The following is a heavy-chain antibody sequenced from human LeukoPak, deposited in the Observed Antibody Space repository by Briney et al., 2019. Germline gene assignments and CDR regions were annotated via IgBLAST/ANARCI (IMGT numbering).Heavy chain of an antibody. V-gene: IGHV4-61*05. CDR3: ARKNDFDI. Sequence: SETLSLTCTVSGGSISNSGYYWGWIRQPPGKGLEWIGCIYYSGNTYYNPSLKSRVTISVDMSKNQFSLRLTSVTAADTAVYYCARKNDFDIWGQGTLVTVSS. D-gene: IGHD2/OR15-2a*01. J-gene: IGHJ3*02. CDR2: IYYSGNT. CDR1: GGSISNSGYY.